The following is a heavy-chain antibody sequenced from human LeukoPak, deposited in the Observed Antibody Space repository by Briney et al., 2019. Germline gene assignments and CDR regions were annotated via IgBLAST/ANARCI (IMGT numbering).Heavy chain of an antibody. D-gene: IGHD6-19*01. CDR3: AKDGRAVADGMDV. V-gene: IGHV3-9*01. CDR1: RFTLDDYA. Sequence: PGGSLRLSCAASRFTLDDYAMHWVRQAQGKGLEWVSGISWNSGSIGYADSVKGRFTISRDNAKNSLYLQMNSLRAEDTALYYCAKDGRAVADGMDVWGQGTTVTVSS. J-gene: IGHJ6*02. CDR2: ISWNSGSI.